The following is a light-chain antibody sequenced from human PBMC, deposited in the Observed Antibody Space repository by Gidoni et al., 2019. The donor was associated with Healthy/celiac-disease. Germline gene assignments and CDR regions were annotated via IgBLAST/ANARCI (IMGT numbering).Light chain of an antibody. Sequence: DIVLTQSPGTLSLSPGERATLSCRASQTISINFLAWYQQKPGQAPRLLVYGASNRPPGIPDRFSASESATDFTLTISRVEPEDLAVYYCQQYAASPPITFGQGTRLEIK. CDR2: GAS. J-gene: IGKJ5*01. CDR3: QQYAASPPIT. CDR1: QTISINF. V-gene: IGKV3-20*01.